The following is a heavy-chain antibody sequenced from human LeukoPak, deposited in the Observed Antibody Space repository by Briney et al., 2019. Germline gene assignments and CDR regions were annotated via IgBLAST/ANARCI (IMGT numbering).Heavy chain of an antibody. CDR2: IYHTGIT. V-gene: IGHV4-39*07. D-gene: IGHD6-19*01. Sequence: PSETLSLTCTVSGGSISSSSYYWGWIRQPPGKGLEWIGYIYHTGITHYNPSLKSRLTISMDKSTNKFSLNLTSVSAADTAVYYCVRLHKTRGEATGWYYFDTWGPGTQVTVSS. CDR3: VRLHKTRGEATGWYYFDT. CDR1: GGSISSSSYY. J-gene: IGHJ4*02.